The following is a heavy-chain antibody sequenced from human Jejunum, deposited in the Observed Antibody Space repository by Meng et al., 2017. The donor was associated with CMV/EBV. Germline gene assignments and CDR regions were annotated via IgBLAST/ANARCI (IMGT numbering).Heavy chain of an antibody. CDR3: THRPMTSAYYYFDY. CDR1: GFCLSISGVG. Sequence: QNTLTGAGPTLVKPTQAPRRTCTFSGFCLSISGVGVGWIRQPPGKALEWLALIYWDDDKRYSPSLKSRLTITKDTSKNQVVLTMTNMDPVDTATYYCTHRPMTSAYYYFDYWGQGTLVTVSS. V-gene: IGHV2-5*02. J-gene: IGHJ4*02. CDR2: IYWDDDK. D-gene: IGHD3-22*01.